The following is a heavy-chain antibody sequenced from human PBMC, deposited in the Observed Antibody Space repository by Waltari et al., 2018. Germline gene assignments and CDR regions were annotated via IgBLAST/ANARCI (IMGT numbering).Heavy chain of an antibody. Sequence: QVQLVESGGGVVQPGGSLRLSCAASGFTFSSYGMHWVRQAPGKGLEWVAFIRYDGSNKYYADSVKGRFTISRDNSKNTLYLQMNSLRAEDTAVYYCAKDPSLWLNPYYYYGMDVWGQGTTVTVSS. D-gene: IGHD2-21*01. J-gene: IGHJ6*02. V-gene: IGHV3-30*02. CDR2: IRYDGSNK. CDR1: GFTFSSYG. CDR3: AKDPSLWLNPYYYYGMDV.